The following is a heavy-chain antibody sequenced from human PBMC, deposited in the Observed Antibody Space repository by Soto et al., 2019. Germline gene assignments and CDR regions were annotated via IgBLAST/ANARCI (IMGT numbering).Heavy chain of an antibody. CDR3: ARDTTIFGVVISPSYYGMDV. CDR2: ISSSSSTI. J-gene: IGHJ6*02. D-gene: IGHD3-3*01. CDR1: VFTFSSYS. V-gene: IGHV3-48*02. Sequence: GSLRLCCAASVFTFSSYSMNWVRQAPGKGLEWVSYISSSSSTIYYADSVKGRFTISRDNAKNSLYLQMNSLRDEDTAVYYCARDTTIFGVVISPSYYGMDVWGQGTMVTVSS.